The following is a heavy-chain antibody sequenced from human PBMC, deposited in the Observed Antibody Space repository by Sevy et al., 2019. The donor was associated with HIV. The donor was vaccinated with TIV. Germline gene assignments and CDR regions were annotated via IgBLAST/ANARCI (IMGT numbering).Heavy chain of an antibody. CDR1: GYTFSVHY. CDR2: INPNTGDT. V-gene: IGHV1-2*02. J-gene: IGHJ4*02. CDR3: ARLGYSDPSGQYYGGGADYFDY. Sequence: ASVKVSCSTSGYTFSVHYIYWVRQAAGQGLEWMGWINPNTGDTNFSPKFQGRVTMTRDSSINTAYMELSRLTSADTAVHFCARLGYSDPSGQYYGGGADYFDYWGQGTLVTVSS. D-gene: IGHD3-22*01.